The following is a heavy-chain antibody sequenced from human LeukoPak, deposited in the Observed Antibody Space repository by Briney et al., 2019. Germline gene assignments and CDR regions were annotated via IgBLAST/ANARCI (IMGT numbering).Heavy chain of an antibody. J-gene: IGHJ3*02. Sequence: GGSLRLSCAASGFTFSSYSMNWVRQAPGKGLEWVSSISSSSSYIYYADSVKGRFTISRDSAKNSLYLQMNSLRAEDTAVYYCARDLGPHSSSPNSGAFDIWGQGTMVTVSS. D-gene: IGHD6-6*01. CDR2: ISSSSSYI. CDR3: ARDLGPHSSSPNSGAFDI. CDR1: GFTFSSYS. V-gene: IGHV3-21*01.